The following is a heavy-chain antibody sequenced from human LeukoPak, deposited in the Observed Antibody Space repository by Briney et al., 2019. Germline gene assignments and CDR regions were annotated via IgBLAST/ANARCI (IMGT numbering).Heavy chain of an antibody. J-gene: IGHJ4*02. V-gene: IGHV4-39*01. CDR3: ARHEGLRSEFDY. CDR2: IYYSGST. CDR1: GGSISSSSYY. Sequence: SETLSLTCTVSGGSISSSSYYWGWIRQPPGKGLEWIGSIYYSGSTYYDPSLKSRVTISVDTSKNQFSLKLSSVTAADTAVYYCARHEGLRSEFDYWGQGTLVTVSS. D-gene: IGHD5-12*01.